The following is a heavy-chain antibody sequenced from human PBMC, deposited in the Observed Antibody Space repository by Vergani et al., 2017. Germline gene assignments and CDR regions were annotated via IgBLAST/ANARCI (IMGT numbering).Heavy chain of an antibody. CDR2: IIPIFGTA. D-gene: IGHD1-7*01. V-gene: IGHV1-69*01. CDR3: ARDRITGTTLYYFDY. CDR1: GYTFTSYY. J-gene: IGHJ4*02. Sequence: QVQLVQSGAEVKKPGASVKVSCKASGYTFTSYYMHWVRQAPGQGLEWMGGIIPIFGTANYAQKFQGRVTITADESTSTAYMELSSLRSEDTAVYYCARDRITGTTLYYFDYWGQGTLVTVSS.